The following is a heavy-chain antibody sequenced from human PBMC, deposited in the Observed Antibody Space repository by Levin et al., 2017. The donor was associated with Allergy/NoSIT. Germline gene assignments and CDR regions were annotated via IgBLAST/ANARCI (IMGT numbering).Heavy chain of an antibody. J-gene: IGHJ6*02. V-gene: IGHV3-48*01. CDR1: GFTFSSYS. Sequence: PGGSLRLSCAASGFTFSSYSMNWVRQAPGKGLEWVSYISSSSSTIYYADSVKGRFTISRDNAKNSLYLQMNSLRAEDTAVYYCARDSVGTYCSGGSCYSDYYYGMDVWGQGTTVTVSS. D-gene: IGHD2-15*01. CDR3: ARDSVGTYCSGGSCYSDYYYGMDV. CDR2: ISSSSSTI.